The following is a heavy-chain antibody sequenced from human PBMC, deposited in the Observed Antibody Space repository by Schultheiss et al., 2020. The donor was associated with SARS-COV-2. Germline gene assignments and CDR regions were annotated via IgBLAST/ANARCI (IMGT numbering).Heavy chain of an antibody. D-gene: IGHD4/OR15-4a*01. Sequence: SETLSLTCTVSSGSLIPYYWTWIRQPPGKGLEQVGNIYYTGITKYSPSLKSRITISVDTSKKQFSLRLGSVTAADTAVYYCARDQDYGRNAFDIWGQGTMVTVSS. CDR3: ARDQDYGRNAFDI. CDR1: SGSLIPYY. J-gene: IGHJ3*02. CDR2: IYYTGIT. V-gene: IGHV4-59*01.